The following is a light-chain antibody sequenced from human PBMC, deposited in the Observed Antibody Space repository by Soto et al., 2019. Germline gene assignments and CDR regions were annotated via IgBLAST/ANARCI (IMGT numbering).Light chain of an antibody. CDR1: QDIRNH. V-gene: IGKV1-17*01. CDR2: DAS. CDR3: LQYNSLPRT. Sequence: DIQMTQSPSSLSASVGDRVTITCRASQDIRNHLGWYQKKSGKAPKRLIYDASNLQSGVPSRFSGSGSGTEFTLTIRSLQPEDFATDYCLQYNSLPRTFGQGTKVEVK. J-gene: IGKJ1*01.